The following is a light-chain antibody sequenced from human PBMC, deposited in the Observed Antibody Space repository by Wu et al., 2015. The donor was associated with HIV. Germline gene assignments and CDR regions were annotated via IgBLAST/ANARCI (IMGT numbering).Light chain of an antibody. Sequence: EIVMTQSPATLSVSPGDRATLSCRASQSIGNYLAWYQQKPGQTPRLLFFNTSNRATGIPPRFSGRGSETDFTLTISSLESEDFALYYCQYRTTFGQGTRLESK. CDR2: NTS. V-gene: IGKV3-11*01. CDR3: QYRTT. CDR1: QSIGNY. J-gene: IGKJ5*01.